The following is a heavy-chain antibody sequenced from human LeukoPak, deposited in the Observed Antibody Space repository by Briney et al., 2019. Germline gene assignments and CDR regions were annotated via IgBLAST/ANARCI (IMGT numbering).Heavy chain of an antibody. Sequence: KPSETLSLTCTVSGGSISSYYWSWIRQPPGKGLEWMGYIYYSGSTNYNPSLKSRVTISVDTSKNQFSLKLSSVTAADTAVYYCARVGPGGNSNYWGQGTLVTVSS. V-gene: IGHV4-59*01. CDR3: ARVGPGGNSNY. CDR2: IYYSGST. D-gene: IGHD4-23*01. J-gene: IGHJ4*02. CDR1: GGSISSYY.